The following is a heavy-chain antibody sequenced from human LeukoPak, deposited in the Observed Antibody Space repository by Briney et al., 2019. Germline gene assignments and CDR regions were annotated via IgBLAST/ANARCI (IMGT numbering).Heavy chain of an antibody. CDR3: ARRRGYQLLSSPFQH. V-gene: IGHV4-34*01. D-gene: IGHD2-2*01. CDR1: GGSFSGYY. CDR2: INHSGST. Sequence: SETLSLTCAVYGGSFSGYYWSWIRQPPGKGLEWIGEINHSGSTNYNPSLKSRVTISVGTSKNQFSLKLSSVTAADTAVYYCARRRGYQLLSSPFQHWGQGTLVTVSS. J-gene: IGHJ1*01.